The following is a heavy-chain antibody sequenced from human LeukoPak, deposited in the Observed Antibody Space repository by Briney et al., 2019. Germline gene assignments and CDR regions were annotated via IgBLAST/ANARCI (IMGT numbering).Heavy chain of an antibody. J-gene: IGHJ6*03. CDR2: ISSSGSTI. Sequence: PGGSLRLSCAASGFTFSSYAMNWVRQAPGKGLEWVSYISSSGSTIYYADSVKGRFTISRDNAKNSLYLQMNSLRAEDTAVYYCARSDYDLWRRYYYYMDVWGKRTTVTVSS. V-gene: IGHV3-48*04. CDR1: GFTFSSYA. CDR3: ARSDYDLWRRYYYYMDV. D-gene: IGHD3-3*01.